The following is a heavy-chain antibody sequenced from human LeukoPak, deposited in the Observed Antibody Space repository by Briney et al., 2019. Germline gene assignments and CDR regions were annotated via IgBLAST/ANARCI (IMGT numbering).Heavy chain of an antibody. CDR2: IYYSGST. Sequence: PSETLSLTCTVSGGSISSYYWSWIRQPPGKGLEWIGYIYYSGSTNYNPSLKSRVTISVDTSKNQFSLRLSSVTAADTAVYFCARYGYSSGSHLFDYWGQGTLVTLSS. CDR1: GGSISSYY. J-gene: IGHJ4*02. D-gene: IGHD6-19*01. CDR3: ARYGYSSGSHLFDY. V-gene: IGHV4-59*08.